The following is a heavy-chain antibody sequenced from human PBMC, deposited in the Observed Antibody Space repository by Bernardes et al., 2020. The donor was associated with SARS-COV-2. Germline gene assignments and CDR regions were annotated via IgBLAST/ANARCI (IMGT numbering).Heavy chain of an antibody. J-gene: IGHJ4*02. CDR3: ARDRDPEHCLSTSCYPDDRFDY. D-gene: IGHD2-2*01. V-gene: IGHV1-18*01. CDR1: GYTFTSRA. CDR2: INDYNGKP. Sequence: ASVKVSCKTSGYTFTSRAISWVRQVPGQGLEWVGWINDYNGKPAYAQKVQGRVTLTTDPSTSTAYMELRGLTSADTAVYYCARDRDPEHCLSTSCYPDDRFDYWGQGTLVTVSS.